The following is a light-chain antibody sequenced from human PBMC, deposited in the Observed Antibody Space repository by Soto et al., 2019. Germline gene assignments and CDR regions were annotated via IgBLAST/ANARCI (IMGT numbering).Light chain of an antibody. CDR2: DAS. V-gene: IGKV3-15*01. Sequence: VITKSPATLSVSPGERATLSCRASQSVSGDLAWYHHKPGQAPRLLIYDASTRALDTPARFAGSGAGTEFTLTISSLQSEDFAVYFCQQYNNWPITFGQVTRLEI. CDR1: QSVSGD. CDR3: QQYNNWPIT. J-gene: IGKJ5*01.